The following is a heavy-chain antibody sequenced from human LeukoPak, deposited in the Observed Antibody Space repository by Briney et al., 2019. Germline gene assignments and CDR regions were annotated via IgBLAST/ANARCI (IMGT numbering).Heavy chain of an antibody. CDR2: INPSGGST. V-gene: IGHV1-46*01. Sequence: ASVKVSCKASGYTFTGYYMHWVRQATGQGLEWMGIINPSGGSTSYAQKFQGRVTMTRDTSTSTVYMELSSLRSEDAAVYYCAVANYYYYYMDVWGKGTTVTVSS. CDR3: AVANYYYYYMDV. CDR1: GYTFTGYY. D-gene: IGHD5-12*01. J-gene: IGHJ6*03.